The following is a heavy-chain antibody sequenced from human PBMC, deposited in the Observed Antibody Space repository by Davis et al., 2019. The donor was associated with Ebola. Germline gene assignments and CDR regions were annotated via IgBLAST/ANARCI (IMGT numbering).Heavy chain of an antibody. CDR3: AGDAHDYGDPRGFDY. V-gene: IGHV4-34*01. Sequence: SETLSLTCAVYGGSFSGYYWSWIRQPPGKGLEWIGETNHSGSTNYNPSLKSRVTISVDTSKNQFSLKLSSVTAADTAAYYCAGDAHDYGDPRGFDYWGQGTLVTVSS. CDR1: GGSFSGYY. J-gene: IGHJ4*02. D-gene: IGHD4-17*01. CDR2: TNHSGST.